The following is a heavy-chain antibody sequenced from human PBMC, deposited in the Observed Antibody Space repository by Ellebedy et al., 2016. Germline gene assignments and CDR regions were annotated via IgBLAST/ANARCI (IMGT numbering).Heavy chain of an antibody. Sequence: ASVKVSCKASGYTFVDYYIHWIRQAPGQGIELMGNVNPNSGGTNFEQKFQGRVTMTRDTSINTAYMELRRLRADDTAVISVARQRTASGDSYPGMDVWGRGTTVTVSS. D-gene: IGHD1-26*01. CDR3: ARQRTASGDSYPGMDV. V-gene: IGHV1-2*02. J-gene: IGHJ6*02. CDR2: VNPNSGGT. CDR1: GYTFVDYY.